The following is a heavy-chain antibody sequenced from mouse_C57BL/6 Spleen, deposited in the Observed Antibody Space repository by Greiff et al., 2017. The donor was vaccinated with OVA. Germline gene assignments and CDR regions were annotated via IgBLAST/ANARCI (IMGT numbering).Heavy chain of an antibody. J-gene: IGHJ2*01. CDR1: GFNIKDDY. D-gene: IGHD2-3*01. CDR2: IDPENGDT. Sequence: VHVKQSGAELVRPGASVKLSCTASGFNIKDDYMHWVKQRPEQGLEWIGWIDPENGDTEYASKFQGKATITADTSSNTAYLQLSSLTSEDTAVYYCTTFYDGYPDYWGQGTTLTVSS. V-gene: IGHV14-4*01. CDR3: TTFYDGYPDY.